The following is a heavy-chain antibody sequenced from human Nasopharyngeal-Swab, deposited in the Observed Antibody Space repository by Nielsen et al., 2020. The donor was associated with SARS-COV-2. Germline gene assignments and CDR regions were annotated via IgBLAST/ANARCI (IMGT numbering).Heavy chain of an antibody. CDR3: ARDQDSSSYFDY. D-gene: IGHD6-6*01. Sequence: GGSLRLSCAASGLTFSRYGMHWVRQAPGKGLEWVAVISYDGSNKYYADSVKGRFTISRDNSKNTLYLQMNSLRAEDTAVYYCARDQDSSSYFDYWGQGTLVTVSS. V-gene: IGHV3-30*03. CDR1: GLTFSRYG. CDR2: ISYDGSNK. J-gene: IGHJ4*02.